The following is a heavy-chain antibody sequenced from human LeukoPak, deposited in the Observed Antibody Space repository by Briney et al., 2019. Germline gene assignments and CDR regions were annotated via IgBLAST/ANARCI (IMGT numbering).Heavy chain of an antibody. J-gene: IGHJ5*02. CDR3: ARESERNDGWFDP. V-gene: IGHV1-8*01. Sequence: ASVKVSCKASGYTFRIHDFNWVRQAPGQGLEWMGWVSPKTGRTGYAPKFQGRVYMTTNASLSTAYMELGSLRSDDTAVYFCARESERNDGWFDPWGQGTLVTVSS. CDR1: GYTFRIHD. CDR2: VSPKTGRT. D-gene: IGHD1-1*01.